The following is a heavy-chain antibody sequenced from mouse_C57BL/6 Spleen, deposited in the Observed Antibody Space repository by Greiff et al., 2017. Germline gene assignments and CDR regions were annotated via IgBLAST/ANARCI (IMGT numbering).Heavy chain of an antibody. J-gene: IGHJ4*01. CDR3: ARGYGYDDAMDY. CDR2: INPGSGGT. Sequence: QVHVKQSGAELVRPGTSVKVSCKASGYAFTNYLIEWVKQRPGQGLEWIGVINPGSGGTNYNEKFKGKATLTADKSSSTAYMQLSSLTSEDSAVYFCARGYGYDDAMDYWGQGTSVTVSS. V-gene: IGHV1-54*01. D-gene: IGHD2-2*01. CDR1: GYAFTNYL.